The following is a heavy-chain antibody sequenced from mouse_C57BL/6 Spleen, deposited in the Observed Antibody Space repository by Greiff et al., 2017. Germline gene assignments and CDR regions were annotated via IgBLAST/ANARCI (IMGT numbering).Heavy chain of an antibody. CDR3: AREEGRRYYAMDY. CDR1: GYTFTSYW. Sequence: QVQLQQPGAELVKPGASVKMSCKASGYTFTSYWITWVKQRPGQGLEWIGDIYPGSGSTNYNEKFKSKATLTVDTSSSTAYMQLSSLTSEDSAVYYCAREEGRRYYAMDYWGQGTSVTVSS. J-gene: IGHJ4*01. V-gene: IGHV1-55*01. D-gene: IGHD1-1*01. CDR2: IYPGSGST.